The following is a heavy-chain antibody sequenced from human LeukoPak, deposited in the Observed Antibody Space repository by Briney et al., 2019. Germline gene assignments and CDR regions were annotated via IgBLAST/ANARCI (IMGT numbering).Heavy chain of an antibody. D-gene: IGHD1-26*01. CDR1: GFTFSSSW. CDR3: ARVKWGGTEY. V-gene: IGHV3-7*01. CDR2: IKKDGSEK. Sequence: PGGSLRLSCVTSGFTFSSSWMSWVRQAPGKGLEWVANIKKDGSEKNYVDSVKGRFTISRDNAKNTLYLQMNSLRAEDTAVYYCARVKWGGTEYWGQGTLVTVSS. J-gene: IGHJ4*02.